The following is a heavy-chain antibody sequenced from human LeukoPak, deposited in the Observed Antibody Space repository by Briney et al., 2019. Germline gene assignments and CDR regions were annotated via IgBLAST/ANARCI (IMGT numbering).Heavy chain of an antibody. D-gene: IGHD1-26*01. CDR3: ARLGGFDY. CDR1: GGSISSSSYY. V-gene: IGHV4-39*01. J-gene: IGHJ4*02. CDR2: IYYSGST. Sequence: SETLSLTCTVSGGSISSSSYYWGWIRQPPGKGLEWIGSIYYSGSTYYNPSLKSRVTISVNTSKNQFSLKLSSVTAADTAVYYCARLGGFDYWGQGTLVTVSS.